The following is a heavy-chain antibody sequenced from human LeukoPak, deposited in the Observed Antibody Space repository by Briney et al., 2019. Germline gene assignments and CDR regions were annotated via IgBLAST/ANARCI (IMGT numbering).Heavy chain of an antibody. J-gene: IGHJ3*02. V-gene: IGHV3-23*01. CDR3: ARDEEQLNI. CDR2: ISGSGGSS. CDR1: GFTFTNYA. D-gene: IGHD6-13*01. Sequence: GGSLRLSCAASGFTFTNYAMTWVRQVPGKGLEWVSHISGSGGSSYHVDSVKGRFTISRDNSKNTLYLQMNSLRAEDTAVYYCARDEEQLNIWGQGTKVTASS.